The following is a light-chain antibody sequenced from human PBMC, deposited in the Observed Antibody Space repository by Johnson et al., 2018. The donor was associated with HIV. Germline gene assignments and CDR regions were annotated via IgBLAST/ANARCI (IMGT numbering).Light chain of an antibody. Sequence: QSVLTQPPSVSAAPGQKVTISCSGSSCDIGNNYVSWHQKFPGAAPKVLIYDNNKRPSGIPDRISGSKSGTSATLGITGLQTGDEADYYCGTWDSSLSIYVFGTGIKVTVL. V-gene: IGLV1-51*01. CDR3: GTWDSSLSIYV. J-gene: IGLJ1*01. CDR1: SCDIGNNY. CDR2: DNN.